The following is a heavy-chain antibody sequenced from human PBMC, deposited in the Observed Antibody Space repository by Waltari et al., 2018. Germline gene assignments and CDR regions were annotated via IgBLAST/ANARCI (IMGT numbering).Heavy chain of an antibody. J-gene: IGHJ4*02. Sequence: EVQLVESGGGLVKPGGSLRLSCAASGFSSRRHTMTWVRQTPGKGLEWVSSISRSGSYIYYADSVKGRFTISTDNAKNSLYLQMNSLRAEDTAVYYCARESYTGNWYRGPLDSWGQGTPVTVSS. CDR1: GFSSRRHT. CDR2: ISRSGSYI. CDR3: ARESYTGNWYRGPLDS. V-gene: IGHV3-21*01. D-gene: IGHD2-15*01.